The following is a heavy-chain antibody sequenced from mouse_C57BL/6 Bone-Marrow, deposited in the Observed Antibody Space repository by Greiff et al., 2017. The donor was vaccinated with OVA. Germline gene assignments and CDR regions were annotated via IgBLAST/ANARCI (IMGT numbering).Heavy chain of an antibody. D-gene: IGHD1-1*01. CDR2: INPNNGGT. V-gene: IGHV1-26*01. Sequence: VQLQQSGPELVKPGASVKISCKASGYTFTDYYMNWVKQSHGKSLEWIGDINPNNGGTSYNQKFKGKATLTVDKSSSTAYMELRSLTSEDSAVYYCARRGGITTVRDYAMDYWGQGASVTVSS. J-gene: IGHJ4*01. CDR3: ARRGGITTVRDYAMDY. CDR1: GYTFTDYY.